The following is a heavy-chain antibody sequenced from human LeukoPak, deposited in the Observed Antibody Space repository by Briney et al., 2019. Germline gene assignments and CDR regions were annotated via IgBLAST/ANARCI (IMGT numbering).Heavy chain of an antibody. V-gene: IGHV3-23*01. Sequence: GGSLRLSCAASGFTFSSYAMSWVCQAPGKGLEWVSAISGSGGSTYYADSVKGRFTISRDNSKNTLYLQMNSLRAEDTAVYYCAKDRQVAGKGDGGYWGQGTLVTVSS. CDR2: ISGSGGST. J-gene: IGHJ4*02. D-gene: IGHD6-19*01. CDR3: AKDRQVAGKGDGGY. CDR1: GFTFSSYA.